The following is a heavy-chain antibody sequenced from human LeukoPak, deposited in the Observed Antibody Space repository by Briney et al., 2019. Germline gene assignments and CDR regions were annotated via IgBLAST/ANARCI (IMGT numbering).Heavy chain of an antibody. CDR2: IYYSGST. CDR1: GGSIRGYF. J-gene: IGHJ4*02. CDR3: AMAYSSSWYYFDY. Sequence: SETLSFTCTVSGGSIRGYFWTWIRQPPGKGLEWIGYIYYSGSTNYNPSLKSRVTIAVDTSKNQFSLRLNSVTAVDTAVYYCAMAYSSSWYYFDYWGQGTLVTVSS. V-gene: IGHV4-59*01. D-gene: IGHD6-13*01.